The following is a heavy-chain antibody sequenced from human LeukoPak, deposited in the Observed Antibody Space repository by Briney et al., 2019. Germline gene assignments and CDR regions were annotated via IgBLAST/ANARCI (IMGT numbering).Heavy chain of an antibody. D-gene: IGHD3-22*01. CDR1: GYTFTSYG. Sequence: ASVKVSCKASGYTFTSYGISWVRQAPGQGLEWMGWISAYNGNTNYAQKLQGRVTMTTDTSTSTAYMELRSLRSDDTAVYYCARCTLYYYDSSGYPDDYWGQGTLATVSS. CDR2: ISAYNGNT. CDR3: ARCTLYYYDSSGYPDDY. V-gene: IGHV1-18*01. J-gene: IGHJ4*02.